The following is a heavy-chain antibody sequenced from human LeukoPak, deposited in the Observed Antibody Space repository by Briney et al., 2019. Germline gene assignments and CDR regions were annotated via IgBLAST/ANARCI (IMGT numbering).Heavy chain of an antibody. V-gene: IGHV4-4*07. J-gene: IGHJ5*02. D-gene: IGHD3-9*01. CDR2: IYTSGST. CDR3: ARGSYSDILGVLNWFDP. CDR1: GGSISSYY. Sequence: SETLSLTCTVSGGSISSYYWSWIRQPAGKGLEWIGRIYTSGSTNYNPSLKSRVTMSVDTSKNQFSLKLSSVTAADTAVYYCARGSYSDILGVLNWFDPLGQGTLVTVSS.